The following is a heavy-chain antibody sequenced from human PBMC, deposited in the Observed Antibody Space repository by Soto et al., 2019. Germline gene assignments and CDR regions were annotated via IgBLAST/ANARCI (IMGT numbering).Heavy chain of an antibody. CDR3: RSSSRYSTDG. Sequence: QLQLQESGPGLVKPSETLSLSCTVSGGSITSSFYWGWIRQPPGKGLEWIGRIYGTGNTYYNPSLKGRVTIPADASKNQFALNLISGTAADAAVYYCRSSSRYSTDGWCQGATVTVSS. J-gene: IGHJ6*02. D-gene: IGHD6-13*01. V-gene: IGHV4-39*01. CDR1: GGSITSSFY. CDR2: IYGTGNT.